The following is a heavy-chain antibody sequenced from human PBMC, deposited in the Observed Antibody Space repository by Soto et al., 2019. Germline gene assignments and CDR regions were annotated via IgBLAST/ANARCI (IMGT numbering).Heavy chain of an antibody. CDR2: VSIGGST. CDR1: GFTFSSYA. Sequence: DVQLLESGGGLVQPEGSLRLSCAASGFTFSSYAMGWVRQGPGKGLEWVAVVSIGGSTHYAASVRGRFTISRDNSKNTLSLQMNSLTAEDTAVYFCAKHRGAGGHFDYWGQGALVTVSS. V-gene: IGHV3-23*01. CDR3: AKHRGAGGHFDY. D-gene: IGHD2-15*01. J-gene: IGHJ4*02.